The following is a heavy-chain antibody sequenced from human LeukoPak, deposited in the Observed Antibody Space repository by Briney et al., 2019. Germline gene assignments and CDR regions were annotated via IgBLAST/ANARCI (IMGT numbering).Heavy chain of an antibody. CDR2: INHSGST. Sequence: SETLSLTCAVYGGSFSGYYWSWIRQPPGKGLEWIGEINHSGSTNYNPSLKSRVTISVDTSKNRFSLKLSSVTAADTAVYYCASSPYDYVWGSYRSWGQGTLVTVSS. V-gene: IGHV4-34*01. CDR1: GGSFSGYY. CDR3: ASSPYDYVWGSYRS. J-gene: IGHJ5*02. D-gene: IGHD3-16*02.